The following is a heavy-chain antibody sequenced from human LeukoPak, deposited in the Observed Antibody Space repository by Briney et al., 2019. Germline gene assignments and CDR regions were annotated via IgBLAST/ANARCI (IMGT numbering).Heavy chain of an antibody. V-gene: IGHV3-7*01. J-gene: IGHJ6*02. Sequence: GGSLRLPCAASGFTFSSYWMSWVRQAPGKGLEWVANIKQDGSEKYYVDSVKGRFTISRDNAKNSLYLQMNSLRAEDTAVYYCARDSDYGTYYYGMDVWGQGTTVTVSS. CDR3: ARDSDYGTYYYGMDV. CDR2: IKQDGSEK. D-gene: IGHD4/OR15-4a*01. CDR1: GFTFSSYW.